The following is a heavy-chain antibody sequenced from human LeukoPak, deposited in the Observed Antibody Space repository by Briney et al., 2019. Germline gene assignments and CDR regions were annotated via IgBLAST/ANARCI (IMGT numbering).Heavy chain of an antibody. CDR3: ARGWSTYYYDSGPLGFDP. V-gene: IGHV3-23*01. J-gene: IGHJ5*02. CDR1: GFTFSSYA. Sequence: GGSLRLSCAASGFTFSSYAMSWVRQAPGKGLEWVSAISGSGGSTYYADSVKGRFTISRDNSKNTLYLQMNSLRAEDTAVYYCARGWSTYYYDSGPLGFDPWGQGTLVTVSS. D-gene: IGHD3-22*01. CDR2: ISGSGGST.